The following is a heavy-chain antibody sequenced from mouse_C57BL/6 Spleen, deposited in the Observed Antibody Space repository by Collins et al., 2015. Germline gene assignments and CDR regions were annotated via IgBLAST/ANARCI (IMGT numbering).Heavy chain of an antibody. Sequence: DVQLQESGPGLVKPSQSLSLTCTVTGYSITSDYAWNWIRQFPGNKLEWMGYISYSGSTSYNPSLKSRISITRDTSKNQFFLQLNSVTTEDTATYYCARYYDYDCYAMDYWGQGTSVTVSS. V-gene: IGHV3-2*02. CDR3: ARYYDYDCYAMDY. D-gene: IGHD2-4*01. J-gene: IGHJ4*01. CDR2: ISYSGST. CDR1: GYSITSDYA.